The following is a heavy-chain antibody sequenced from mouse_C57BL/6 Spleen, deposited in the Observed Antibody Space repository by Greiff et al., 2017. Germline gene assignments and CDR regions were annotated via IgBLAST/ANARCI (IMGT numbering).Heavy chain of an antibody. D-gene: IGHD1-1*01. CDR1: GYTFTSYW. Sequence: LQQPGAELVKPGASVKLSCKASGYTFTSYWMQWVKQRPGQGLAWIGEIDPSDSYTNYNQKFKGKATLTVDTSSRTAYMQLSSLTSEDSAVYYCARYGIHYYGSSYDVWGTETTVTVSS. V-gene: IGHV1-50*01. CDR3: ARYGIHYYGSSYDV. CDR2: IDPSDSYT. J-gene: IGHJ1*03.